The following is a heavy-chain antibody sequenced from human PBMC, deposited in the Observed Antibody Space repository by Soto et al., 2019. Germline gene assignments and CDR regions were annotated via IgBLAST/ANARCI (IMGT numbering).Heavy chain of an antibody. J-gene: IGHJ5*02. D-gene: IGHD2-2*02. CDR3: GSGGLYCSSTSCYRSNWFEP. Sequence: ASVNVSCKASGYTFTSYSMHWVRQAPGQRLELMGWINAGNGNTKYSQKFQGRVTITRDTSASTAYMELSSLRSEDTAVYYCGSGGLYCSSTSCYRSNWFEPWGQGRLVIDSS. V-gene: IGHV1-3*01. CDR1: GYTFTSYS. CDR2: INAGNGNT.